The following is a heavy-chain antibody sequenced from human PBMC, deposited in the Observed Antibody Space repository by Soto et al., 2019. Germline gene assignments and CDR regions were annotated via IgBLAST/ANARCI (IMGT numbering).Heavy chain of an antibody. Sequence: QVQLVQSGAEVKKPGSSVRVSCKASGGTFRNYGISWVRQAPGQGLEWVGGIIPIFGRAKYAQRFQGRVTITADESTSTAYLELSSLRSEDTAVYYCARGDDYFDYWGQGTLVTVSS. CDR1: GGTFRNYG. CDR2: IIPIFGRA. CDR3: ARGDDYFDY. J-gene: IGHJ4*02. V-gene: IGHV1-69*01.